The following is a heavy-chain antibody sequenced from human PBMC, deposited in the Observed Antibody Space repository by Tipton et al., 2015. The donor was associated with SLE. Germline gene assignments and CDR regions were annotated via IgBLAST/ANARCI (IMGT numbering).Heavy chain of an antibody. J-gene: IGHJ3*02. CDR2: IYHSGGT. Sequence: TLSLTCAVSGYSISSGYYWGWLRQPPGKGLEWIGSIYHSGGTNYNPSLKSRVTISVDTSKNQFSLKLSSVTAADTAVYYCARDITHPPIAARNALDIWGQGTMVTVSS. D-gene: IGHD6-6*01. CDR3: ARDITHPPIAARNALDI. CDR1: GYSISSGYY. V-gene: IGHV4-38-2*02.